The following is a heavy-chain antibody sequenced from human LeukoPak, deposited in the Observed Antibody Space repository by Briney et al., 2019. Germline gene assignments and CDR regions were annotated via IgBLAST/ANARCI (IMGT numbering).Heavy chain of an antibody. V-gene: IGHV3-74*01. CDR1: GFTFSNYW. D-gene: IGHD1-26*01. J-gene: IGHJ4*02. Sequence: GGSLRLSCAASGFTFSNYWMHWVRQAPGKGLVWVSRIDSDGITTSHADSVKGRFTTSRDNAKNTLYLQMSSLRVEDTAVYYCAREVGATNDYWGQGTLVTVSS. CDR3: AREVGATNDY. CDR2: IDSDGITT.